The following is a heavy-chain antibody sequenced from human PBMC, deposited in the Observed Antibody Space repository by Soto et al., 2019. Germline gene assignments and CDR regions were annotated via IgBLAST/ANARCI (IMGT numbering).Heavy chain of an antibody. V-gene: IGHV1-58*01. D-gene: IGHD3-22*01. CDR1: GFTFTSSA. J-gene: IGHJ4*02. Sequence: SVKVSCKASGFTFTSSAVQWVRQARGQRLEWIGWIVVGSGNTNYAQKFQERVTITRDMSTSTAYMELSSLRSEDTAVYYCAADSTYYYDGRGGGDYWGQGTLVTVSS. CDR2: IVVGSGNT. CDR3: AADSTYYYDGRGGGDY.